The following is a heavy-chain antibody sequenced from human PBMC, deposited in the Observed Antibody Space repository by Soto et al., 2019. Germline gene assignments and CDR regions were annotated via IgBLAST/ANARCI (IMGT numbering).Heavy chain of an antibody. D-gene: IGHD4-17*01. CDR3: ATRTPYGGNSVYYFDY. Sequence: GGSLRLSCAASGFTFSSYGMHWVRQAPGKGLEWVSSISSSSSYIYYADSVKGRFTISRDNAKNSLYLQMNSLRAEDTAVYYCATRTPYGGNSVYYFDYWGQGTLVTVSS. CDR1: GFTFSSYG. J-gene: IGHJ4*02. V-gene: IGHV3-21*01. CDR2: ISSSSSYI.